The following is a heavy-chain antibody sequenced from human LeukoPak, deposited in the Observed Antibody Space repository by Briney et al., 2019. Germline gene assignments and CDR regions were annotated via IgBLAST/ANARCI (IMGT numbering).Heavy chain of an antibody. CDR3: ASLGAFAI. CDR2: FYTSGSP. CDR1: GDSISSGNYY. J-gene: IGHJ3*02. V-gene: IGHV4-61*02. Sequence: ASETLSLTCTVSGDSISSGNYYWNWIRQAAGKGLEWIGRFYTSGSPNYNPSLKSRVTISVDTSKNQFSLRLSSVTAADTAVYYCASLGAFAIWGQGTMVTVSS.